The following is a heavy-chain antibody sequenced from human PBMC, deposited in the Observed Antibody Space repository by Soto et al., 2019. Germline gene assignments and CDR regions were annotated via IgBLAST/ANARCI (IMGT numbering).Heavy chain of an antibody. V-gene: IGHV4-30-2*01. J-gene: IGHJ4*02. CDR1: GGSISSGGYS. CDR3: ARAKRSMITFGGVIVTYYFDY. CDR2: IYHSGST. D-gene: IGHD3-16*02. Sequence: SETLSLTCAVSGGSISSGGYSWSWIRQPPGKGLEWIGYIYHSGSTYYNPSLKSRVTISVDRSKNQFSLGLSSVTAADTAVYYCARAKRSMITFGGVIVTYYFDYWGQGTLVTVSS.